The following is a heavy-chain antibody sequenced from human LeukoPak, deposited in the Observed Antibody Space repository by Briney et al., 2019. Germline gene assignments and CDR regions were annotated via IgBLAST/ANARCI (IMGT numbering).Heavy chain of an antibody. CDR1: GYTFTGYY. CDR3: ARDIRPRVESFDY. J-gene: IGHJ4*02. Sequence: ASVKVSCKASGYTFTGYYMHWVRQAPGQGLEWMGWINPNSGGTNYAQKFQGRVTMTRDTSISTAYMELGRLRSDDTAVYYCARDIRPRVESFDYWGQGTLVTVSS. D-gene: IGHD3-3*01. V-gene: IGHV1-2*02. CDR2: INPNSGGT.